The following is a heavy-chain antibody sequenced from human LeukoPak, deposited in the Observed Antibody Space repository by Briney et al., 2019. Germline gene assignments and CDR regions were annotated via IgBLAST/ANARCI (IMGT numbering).Heavy chain of an antibody. CDR3: VIRLPHTSNYRFDY. Sequence: PGGSLRLSCAASGFTFSSYWMSWVRQAPGKGLEWVANIKQDGSEKYYVDSVKGRFTISRDDSKNTAYLQMNSLNTEDTAVYYCVIRLPHTSNYRFDYWGQGTLVTVSS. CDR1: GFTFSSYW. J-gene: IGHJ4*02. V-gene: IGHV3-7*03. D-gene: IGHD4-11*01. CDR2: IKQDGSEK.